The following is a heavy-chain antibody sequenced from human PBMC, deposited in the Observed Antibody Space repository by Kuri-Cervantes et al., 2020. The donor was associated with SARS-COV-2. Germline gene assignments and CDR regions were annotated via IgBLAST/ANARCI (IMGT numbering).Heavy chain of an antibody. J-gene: IGHJ6*03. D-gene: IGHD3-3*01. CDR3: TTGYDFWSGYYRFDYYYYYMDV. CDR2: ITSKPDGGTT. CDR1: GFTFTNAW. Sequence: GESLKISCAASGFTFTNAWMSWVRQAPGKGLEWVGRITSKPDGGTTDYAAPVKGRFTISRDDSKNTLYLQMNSLKTEDTAVYYCTTGYDFWSGYYRFDYYYYYMDVWGKGTTVTVSS. V-gene: IGHV3-15*01.